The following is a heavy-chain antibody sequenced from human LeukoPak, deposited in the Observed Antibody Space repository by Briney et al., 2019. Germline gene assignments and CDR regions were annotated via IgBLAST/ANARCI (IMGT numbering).Heavy chain of an antibody. D-gene: IGHD2-21*01. CDR2: INQDGGEK. J-gene: IGHJ4*02. Sequence: GGSLRLSCAGSGFAFSTYCMSWVRQAPGKGLEWVANINQDGGEKHYVDSVKGRFTISRDNAKDSLDLQLNSLRGEDTAVYYCARMYCGGGKCYLSYFDYWGQGTGVTVSS. CDR1: GFAFSTYC. CDR3: ARMYCGGGKCYLSYFDY. V-gene: IGHV3-7*04.